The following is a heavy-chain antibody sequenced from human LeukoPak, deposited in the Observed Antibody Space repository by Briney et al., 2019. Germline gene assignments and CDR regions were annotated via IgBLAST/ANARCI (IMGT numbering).Heavy chain of an antibody. CDR2: IYSGGST. Sequence: PGGSLRLSCAVSGFTVSSNYMIWVRQAPGKGLEWVSIIYSGGSTSYADSVKGRFTISRDSSKNTLYLQMNSLRAEDTALYYCARRLEYSGSKGVFDYWGQGTLVTVSS. V-gene: IGHV3-66*01. CDR1: GFTVSSNY. CDR3: ARRLEYSGSKGVFDY. D-gene: IGHD1-26*01. J-gene: IGHJ4*02.